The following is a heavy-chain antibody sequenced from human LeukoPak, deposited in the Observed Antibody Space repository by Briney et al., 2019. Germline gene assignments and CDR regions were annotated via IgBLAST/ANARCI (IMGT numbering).Heavy chain of an antibody. J-gene: IGHJ4*02. Sequence: PSETLSLTCTVSGDSISSSHCYWGWIRQSPGKGLEWIGSIYSGGETHYNPSLNSRVTIFLDTSKNRFSLNLISVTATDTAVYYCARGGSYFPTDYWGQGTLVTVSS. CDR2: IYSGGET. D-gene: IGHD1-26*01. CDR1: GDSISSSHCY. V-gene: IGHV4-39*02. CDR3: ARGGSYFPTDY.